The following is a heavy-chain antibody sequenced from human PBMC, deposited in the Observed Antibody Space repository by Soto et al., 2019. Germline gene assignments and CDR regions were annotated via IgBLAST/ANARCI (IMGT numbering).Heavy chain of an antibody. J-gene: IGHJ4*02. CDR3: ASTGMTTVTTFDY. D-gene: IGHD4-17*01. CDR2: IYPGDSDT. V-gene: IGHV5-51*01. CDR1: GYSFTSYW. Sequence: GESLKISCKGSGYSFTSYWIGWVRQMPGKGLEWMEIIYPGDSDTRYSPSFQGQVTISADKSISTAYLQWSSLKASDTAMYYCASTGMTTVTTFDYWGQGTLVTVSS.